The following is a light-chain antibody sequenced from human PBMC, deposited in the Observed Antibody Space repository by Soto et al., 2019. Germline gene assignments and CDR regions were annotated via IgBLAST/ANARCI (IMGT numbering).Light chain of an antibody. CDR3: XXXXXXPPYT. Sequence: EIVLTQSPATLSLSPGERATLSCRASQSVSSYLAWYQQKPGQAPRLLIYDASNRATGIPARFSGSGSGTDXTLTIXSXEXEXXXXXXXXXXXXXPPYTFGQGTKLEIK. CDR2: DAS. V-gene: IGKV3-11*01. CDR1: QSVSSY. J-gene: IGKJ2*01.